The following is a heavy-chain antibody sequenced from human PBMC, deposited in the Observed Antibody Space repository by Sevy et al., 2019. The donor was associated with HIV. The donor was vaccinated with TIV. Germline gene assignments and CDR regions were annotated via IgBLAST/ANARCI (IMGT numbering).Heavy chain of an antibody. Sequence: SEILSLTCSVSGGSISSYYWTWIRQPPGKGLEWIANIYYSGSTNYNPSLKSRVTISADTSKNQFSLKLSSVTSADTAVYYCARDVRFMEENSWFDPWGQGTLVTVSS. J-gene: IGHJ5*02. V-gene: IGHV4-59*13. CDR3: ARDVRFMEENSWFDP. D-gene: IGHD3-3*01. CDR1: GGSISSYY. CDR2: IYYSGST.